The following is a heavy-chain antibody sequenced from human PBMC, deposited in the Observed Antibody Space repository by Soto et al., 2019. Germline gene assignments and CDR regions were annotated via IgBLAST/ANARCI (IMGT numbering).Heavy chain of an antibody. J-gene: IGHJ4*02. CDR1: GGTFSGYD. V-gene: IGHV4-34*01. Sequence: SETLSLTCAVDGGTFSGYDWSWIRQPPGKGLEWIGEINHSGSTNYNPSLKSRVTISVDTSKNQFSLKLSSVTAADTAVYYCARGERATVTTAYFDYWGQGTLVTVSS. D-gene: IGHD4-4*01. CDR2: INHSGST. CDR3: ARGERATVTTAYFDY.